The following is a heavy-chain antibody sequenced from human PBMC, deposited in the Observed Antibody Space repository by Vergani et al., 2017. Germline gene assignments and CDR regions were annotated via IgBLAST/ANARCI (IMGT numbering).Heavy chain of an antibody. CDR1: GFTFNQYG. V-gene: IGHV3-33*01. J-gene: IGHJ5*02. CDR2: TWYDGNNK. D-gene: IGHD1-14*01. Sequence: QVQLVESGGGVVQPGRSLRLSCAASGFTFNQYGMHWVRQAPGKGLEWVVVTWYDGNNKQYADSVKGRFTISRDKSKSTMYLQMNSLRDEDTGVYYCARDLRLLYNRFDPWGQGTLVTVSS. CDR3: ARDLRLLYNRFDP.